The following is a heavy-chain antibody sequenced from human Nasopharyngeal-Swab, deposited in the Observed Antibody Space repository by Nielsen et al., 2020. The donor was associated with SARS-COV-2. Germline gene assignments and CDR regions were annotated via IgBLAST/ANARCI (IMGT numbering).Heavy chain of an antibody. Sequence: LRLSCAASGFTFSSYWMSWVRQAPGKGLEWLALIDWDDDKYYSTSLKTRLTISKDTSKNQVVLTMTNMDPVDTATYYCARNTGIVAIFDYWGQGTLVTVSS. V-gene: IGHV2-70*20. CDR2: IDWDDDK. CDR3: ARNTGIVAIFDY. D-gene: IGHD5-12*01. CDR1: GFTFSSYW. J-gene: IGHJ4*02.